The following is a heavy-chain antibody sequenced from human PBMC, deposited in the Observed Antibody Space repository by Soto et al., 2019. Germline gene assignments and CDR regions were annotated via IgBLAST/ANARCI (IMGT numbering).Heavy chain of an antibody. CDR3: ASPQGDDSSGYYYTRQSVWFDP. D-gene: IGHD3-22*01. J-gene: IGHJ5*02. CDR1: GGTFSSYT. V-gene: IGHV1-69*02. Sequence: GASVKVSCKASGGTFSSYTISWVRQAPGQGLEWMGRIIPILGIANYAQKFQGRVTITADKSTSTAYMELSSLRSEDTAVYYCASPQGDDSSGYYYTRQSVWFDPWGQGTLVTVSS. CDR2: IIPILGIA.